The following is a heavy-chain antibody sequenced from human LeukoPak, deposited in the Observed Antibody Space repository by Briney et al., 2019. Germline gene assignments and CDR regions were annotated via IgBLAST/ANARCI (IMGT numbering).Heavy chain of an antibody. Sequence: PGGSLRLSCAASGFTFDDYAMHWVRQAPGKGLEWVSGISWNSGSIGYADSVKGRFTISRDNAKNSLYLQMNSLRAEDMALYYCAKAAGGKSYFDYWGQGTLVTVSS. CDR2: ISWNSGSI. V-gene: IGHV3-9*03. CDR1: GFTFDDYA. J-gene: IGHJ4*02. CDR3: AKAAGGKSYFDY. D-gene: IGHD4-23*01.